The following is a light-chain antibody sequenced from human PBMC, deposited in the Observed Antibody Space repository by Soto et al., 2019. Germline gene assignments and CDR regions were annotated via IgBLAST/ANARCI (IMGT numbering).Light chain of an antibody. J-gene: IGLJ1*01. CDR1: SSDVGGYHY. CDR3: SSFTSTITRYA. Sequence: QSALTQPASVSGSPGQSMTISCTGSSSDVGGYHYVSWYQQHPGKAPKLIIYQVSHRPSGVSDRFSGSKSGNTASLTISGLQGEDEATYYCSSFTSTITRYAFGTGTKVTVL. V-gene: IGLV2-14*03. CDR2: QVS.